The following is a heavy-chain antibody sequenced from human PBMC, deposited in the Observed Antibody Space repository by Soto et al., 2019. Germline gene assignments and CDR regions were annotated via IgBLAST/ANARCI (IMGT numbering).Heavy chain of an antibody. J-gene: IGHJ6*02. V-gene: IGHV4-59*01. CDR2: IYYSGST. Sequence: SETLSLTCTVSGGSISSYYWSWIRQPPGKGLEWIGYIYYSGSTNYNPSLKGRVTISVDTSKNQFSLRLSSVTAADTAVYYCARDRGAYYYDGSGYYSPYYYYGMDVWGQGTTVTVSS. CDR1: GGSISSYY. CDR3: ARDRGAYYYDGSGYYSPYYYYGMDV. D-gene: IGHD3-22*01.